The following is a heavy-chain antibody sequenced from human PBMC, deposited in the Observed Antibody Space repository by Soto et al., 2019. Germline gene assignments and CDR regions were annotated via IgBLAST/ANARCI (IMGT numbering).Heavy chain of an antibody. CDR1: GFTFSSYS. CDR2: ISSSSSYI. V-gene: IGHV3-21*01. CDR3: ARAPGYYDFWSGYYTDYYYYYGMDV. J-gene: IGHJ6*02. D-gene: IGHD3-3*01. Sequence: PVGSLRLSCAASGFTFSSYSMNWVRQAPGKGLEWVSSISSSSSYIYYADSVKGRFTISRDNAKNSLYLQMNSLRAEDTAVYYCARAPGYYDFWSGYYTDYYYYYGMDVWGQGTTVTVSS.